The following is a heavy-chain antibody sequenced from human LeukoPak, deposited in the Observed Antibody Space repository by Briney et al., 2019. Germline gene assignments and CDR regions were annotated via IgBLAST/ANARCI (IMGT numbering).Heavy chain of an antibody. J-gene: IGHJ4*02. Sequence: GGSLRLSCAASGFTFSSYGMHWVRQAPGKGLEWVAFIRYDGSNKYYADSVKGRFSISRDNSQNTLYLQMNSLRAEDTAIYYCAKAPVTTCLGAFCYPFDSWGQGTLVAVSS. CDR2: IRYDGSNK. CDR3: AKAPVTTCLGAFCYPFDS. D-gene: IGHD2-15*01. V-gene: IGHV3-30*02. CDR1: GFTFSSYG.